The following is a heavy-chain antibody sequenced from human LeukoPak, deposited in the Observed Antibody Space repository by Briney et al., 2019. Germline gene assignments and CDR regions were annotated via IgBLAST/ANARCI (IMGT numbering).Heavy chain of an antibody. CDR1: GGSISSYY. Sequence: SETLSLTCTVSGGSISSYYWSWIRQPPGKGLEWIGYIYYSGSTNYNPSLKSRVTISVDTSKNQFSLKLSSVTAADTAVYYCARDRWLETLFDYWGQGTLVTVSS. J-gene: IGHJ4*02. D-gene: IGHD6-19*01. CDR3: ARDRWLETLFDY. V-gene: IGHV4-59*01. CDR2: IYYSGST.